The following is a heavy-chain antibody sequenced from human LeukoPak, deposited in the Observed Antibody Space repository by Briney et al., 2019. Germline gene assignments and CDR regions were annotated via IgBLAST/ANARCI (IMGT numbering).Heavy chain of an antibody. Sequence: SVKVSCKASGGTFSSYAISWVRQAPGQGLEWMGGIIPIFGTANYAQKFQGRVTITADEPTSTAYMELSSLRSEDTAVYYCASSYSGSHPIDYWGQGTLVTVSS. CDR3: ASSYSGSHPIDY. D-gene: IGHD1-26*01. V-gene: IGHV1-69*01. CDR2: IIPIFGTA. CDR1: GGTFSSYA. J-gene: IGHJ4*02.